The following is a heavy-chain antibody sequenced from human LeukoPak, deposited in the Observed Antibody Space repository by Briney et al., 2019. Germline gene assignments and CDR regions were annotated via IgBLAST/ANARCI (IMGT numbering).Heavy chain of an antibody. J-gene: IGHJ4*02. CDR3: AREDGDYHVNDY. Sequence: ASAKVSCKASGYTFTGYYMHWVRQAPGQGLEWMGWINPNSGGTNYAQKFQGRVTMTRDTSISTAYMELSRLRSDDTAVYYCAREDGDYHVNDYWGQGTLVTVSS. CDR2: INPNSGGT. D-gene: IGHD4-17*01. CDR1: GYTFTGYY. V-gene: IGHV1-2*02.